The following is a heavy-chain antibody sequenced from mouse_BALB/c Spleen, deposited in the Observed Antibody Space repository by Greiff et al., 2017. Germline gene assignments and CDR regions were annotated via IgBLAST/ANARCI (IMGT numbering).Heavy chain of an antibody. CDR1: GYTFTSYY. D-gene: IGHD4-1*01. CDR2: IYPGNVNT. J-gene: IGHJ1*01. CDR3: ARVTGTWYFDV. Sequence: QVQLQQSGPELVKPGASVRISCKASGYTFTSYYIHWVKQRPGQGLEWIGWIYPGNVNTKYNEKFKGKATLTADKSSSTAYMQLSSLTSEDSAVYFCARVTGTWYFDVWGAGTTVTVSS. V-gene: IGHV1S56*01.